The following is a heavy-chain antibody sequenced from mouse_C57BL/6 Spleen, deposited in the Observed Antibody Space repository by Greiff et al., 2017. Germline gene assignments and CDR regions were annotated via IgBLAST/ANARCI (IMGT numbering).Heavy chain of an antibody. CDR1: GYSFTGYF. J-gene: IGHJ4*01. CDR2: INPYNGDT. V-gene: IGHV1-20*01. D-gene: IGHD1-1*01. Sequence: VQLQQSGPELVKPGDSVKISCKASGYSFTGYFMNWVMQSHGKSLEWIGRINPYNGDTFYNQKFKGKATLTVDKSSSTAHMELRSLTSEDSAVYYCARSRVTTVVATDYAMDYWGQGTSVTVSS. CDR3: ARSRVTTVVATDYAMDY.